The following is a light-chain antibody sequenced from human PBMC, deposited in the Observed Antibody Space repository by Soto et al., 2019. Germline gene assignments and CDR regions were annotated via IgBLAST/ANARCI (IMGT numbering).Light chain of an antibody. J-gene: IGLJ2*01. Sequence: QLVLTQSPSASASLGASVKLTCTLSSGHSSNAIAWHQQQPEKGPRYLMKLNSDGSHNKGDGIPDRFSGSSSGAERYLTISSLQSEDEADYYCQTWGTGIVVFGGGTKVTVL. V-gene: IGLV4-69*01. CDR3: QTWGTGIVV. CDR2: LNSDGSH. CDR1: SGHSSNA.